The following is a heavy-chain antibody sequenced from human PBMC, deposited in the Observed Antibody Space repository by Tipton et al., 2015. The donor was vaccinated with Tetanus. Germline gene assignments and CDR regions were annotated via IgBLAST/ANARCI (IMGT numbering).Heavy chain of an antibody. CDR1: GASISSYY. CDR2: IFYSGST. D-gene: IGHD3/OR15-3a*01. J-gene: IGHJ3*02. Sequence: TLSLTCSVSGASISSYYWSWIRQPPGKGLEWIGYIFYSGSTNYTPSLKSRVTMSVDTSKNQFSLKLSSVIAADTAMYYCARWTASGKGAFDIWGQGTMVTVSS. V-gene: IGHV4-59*08. CDR3: ARWTASGKGAFDI.